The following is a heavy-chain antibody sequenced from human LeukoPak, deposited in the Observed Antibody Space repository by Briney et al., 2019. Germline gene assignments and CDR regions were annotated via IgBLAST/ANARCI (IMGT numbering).Heavy chain of an antibody. V-gene: IGHV1-46*01. CDR2: INPSGGGT. J-gene: IGHJ5*02. Sequence: GAVKVSCKASGYTFPTYYVQWMRQAPGPGRESMVIINPSGGGTNYAQKVQGRVTMTRDTTTSTVYMEFSSLRSEGTAVYYCARGRDYGDAWGQRTLVTVSA. D-gene: IGHD4-17*01. CDR3: ARGRDYGDA. CDR1: GYTFPTYY.